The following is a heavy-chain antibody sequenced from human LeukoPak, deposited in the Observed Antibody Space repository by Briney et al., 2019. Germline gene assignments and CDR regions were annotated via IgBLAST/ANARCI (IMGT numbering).Heavy chain of an antibody. V-gene: IGHV4-59*01. CDR1: GGSISSYY. D-gene: IGHD5-24*01. CDR3: ARERRDGYKVYFDY. CDR2: IYYSGST. Sequence: SETLSLTCTVSGGSISSYYWSWIRQPPGKGLEWIGYIYYSGSTNYNPSLKSRVTISVDTSKNQFSLRLSSVTAADTAVYYCARERRDGYKVYFDYWGQGTLVTVSS. J-gene: IGHJ4*02.